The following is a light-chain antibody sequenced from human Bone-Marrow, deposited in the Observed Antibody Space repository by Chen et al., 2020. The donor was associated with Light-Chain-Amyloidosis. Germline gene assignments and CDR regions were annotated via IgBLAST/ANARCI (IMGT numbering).Light chain of an antibody. J-gene: IGKJ4*01. Sequence: EIVMTQSPATLSVSPGERATLSCRASQSVSSNLAWYQQKPGQAPRPLIYGASTRATGIPARFSGSGSGTEFTLTISSLQSKDLAVYYCQQYNNWPPLTFGGGTKVEIK. V-gene: IGKV3-15*01. CDR2: GAS. CDR3: QQYNNWPPLT. CDR1: QSVSSN.